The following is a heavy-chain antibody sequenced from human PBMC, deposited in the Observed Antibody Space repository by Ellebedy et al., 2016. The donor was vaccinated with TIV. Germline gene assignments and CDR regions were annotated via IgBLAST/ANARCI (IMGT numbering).Heavy chain of an antibody. Sequence: ASVKVSCXAFGYTFTNYYMHWERQASGHGLEWMGVINPRGGTTAYAQKFQGRVTMTRDTSSSTVYMELSSLRSDDTAVFYCAVRAYSYGGFDYWGQGTLVTVSS. J-gene: IGHJ4*02. CDR2: INPRGGTT. CDR3: AVRAYSYGGFDY. CDR1: GYTFTNYY. D-gene: IGHD5-18*01. V-gene: IGHV1-46*01.